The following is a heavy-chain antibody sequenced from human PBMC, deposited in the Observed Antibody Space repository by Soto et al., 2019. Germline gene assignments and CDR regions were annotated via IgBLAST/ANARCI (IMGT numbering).Heavy chain of an antibody. D-gene: IGHD5-12*01. J-gene: IGHJ6*02. Sequence: PGESLKISCKGSGYSFTSYWIGWVRQMPGKGLEWMGIIYPGDSDTRYSPSFQGQVTISADKSISTAYLQWSSLKASDTAMYYWARERDGYNPRFGYYGMDVWGQGTTVTVSS. CDR3: ARERDGYNPRFGYYGMDV. CDR1: GYSFTSYW. CDR2: IYPGDSDT. V-gene: IGHV5-51*01.